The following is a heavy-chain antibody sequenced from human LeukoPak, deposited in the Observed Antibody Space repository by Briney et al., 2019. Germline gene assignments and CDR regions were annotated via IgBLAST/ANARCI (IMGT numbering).Heavy chain of an antibody. CDR2: INWNGAST. CDR3: ARVQDSSGWYLLDY. Sequence: GGSLRLSCAASGFTFDDYGMSWVRQAPGKGLEWVSGINWNGASTGYADSVKGRFTISSDNAKNSLYLQMNSLRAEDTALYYCARVQDSSGWYLLDYWGQGTLVTVSS. CDR1: GFTFDDYG. J-gene: IGHJ4*02. D-gene: IGHD6-19*01. V-gene: IGHV3-20*04.